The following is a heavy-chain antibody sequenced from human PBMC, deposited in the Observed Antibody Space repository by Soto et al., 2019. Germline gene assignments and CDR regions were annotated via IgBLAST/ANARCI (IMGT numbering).Heavy chain of an antibody. CDR2: INAANGDT. V-gene: IGHV1-3*01. CDR1: GYTFTSYG. CDR3: VRRHVSATGLDWFDP. J-gene: IGHJ5*02. D-gene: IGHD6-13*01. Sequence: ASVKVSCKASGYTFTSYGIHWVRQAPGQRLKWMGWINAANGDTKYSPKFQGRVTITRDTSASTAYMELSSLRSEDTAVYYCVRRHVSATGLDWFDPGGHGPLVKVSS.